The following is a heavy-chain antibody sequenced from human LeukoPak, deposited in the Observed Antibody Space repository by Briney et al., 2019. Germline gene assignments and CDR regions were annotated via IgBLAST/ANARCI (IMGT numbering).Heavy chain of an antibody. Sequence: ASVKVSCKASGYTFTSYYIHWVRQAPGQGLEWMGIISPSGGSTTYAQKFQGRVTMARDTATGTVYMELSSLRSEDTAVYYCARAPPALGFDYWGQGTLVTVSS. V-gene: IGHV1-46*01. J-gene: IGHJ4*02. CDR1: GYTFTSYY. CDR2: ISPSGGST. CDR3: ARAPPALGFDY.